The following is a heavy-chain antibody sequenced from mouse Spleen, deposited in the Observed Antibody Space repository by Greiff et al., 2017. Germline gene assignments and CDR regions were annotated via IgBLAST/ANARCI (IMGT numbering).Heavy chain of an antibody. CDR1: GFTFSSFG. CDR2: ISSGSSTI. Sequence: EVKLMESGGGLVQPGGSRKLSCAASGFTFSSFGMDWVRQAPGKGLEWVAYISSGSSTIYYADRVKGRVTIVRDKPKNTLFLDMPSLRSEDTAIDYSASGLHYYGLEMAMDYWGQGTPVTVSS. CDR3: ASGLHYYGLEMAMDY. J-gene: IGHJ4*01. D-gene: IGHD1-1*01. V-gene: IGHV5-17*02.